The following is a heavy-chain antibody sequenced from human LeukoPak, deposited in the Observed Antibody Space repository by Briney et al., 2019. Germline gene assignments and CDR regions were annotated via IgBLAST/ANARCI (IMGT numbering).Heavy chain of an antibody. CDR3: ARATTLRHFDY. V-gene: IGHV4-31*03. Sequence: TSETLSLTCTVSGGSISSGGYYWSWIRQHPGKGLEWIGYIYYSGSTYYNPSLKSRVTISVDTSKNQFSLKLSSVTAADTAVYYCARATTLRHFDYWGQGTLVTVSS. J-gene: IGHJ4*02. D-gene: IGHD4-17*01. CDR1: GGSISSGGYY. CDR2: IYYSGST.